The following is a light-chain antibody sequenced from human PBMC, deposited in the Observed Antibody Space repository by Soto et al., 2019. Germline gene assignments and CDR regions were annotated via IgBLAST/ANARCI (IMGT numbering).Light chain of an antibody. J-gene: IGKJ2*02. CDR3: QQRSNWPRGWT. CDR1: QSVSSY. V-gene: IGKV3-11*01. Sequence: EIVLAQSPATLSLSPGERATLSCRASQSVSSYLAWYQQKPGQAPRLLIYDASNRATGIPARFSGSGSGTDFTLTNSSLEPEDFAVYYCQQRSNWPRGWTFGQGTKLEIK. CDR2: DAS.